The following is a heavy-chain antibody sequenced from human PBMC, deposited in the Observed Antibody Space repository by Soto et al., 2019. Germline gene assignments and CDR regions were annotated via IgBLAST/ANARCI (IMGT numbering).Heavy chain of an antibody. CDR3: TATSPFDS. CDR1: GFAFTNAW. Sequence: EVQLVESGGGLVKPGGSLRLSCAASGFAFTNAWMNWVRQAPGKGLEWVGHIKSKTDGGTADFAAPVKGRFTISRDDSKNTLYLQIDRLKTEDTAIYYCTATSPFDSWGQGTLVTVSS. V-gene: IGHV3-15*07. J-gene: IGHJ4*02. CDR2: IKSKTDGGTA.